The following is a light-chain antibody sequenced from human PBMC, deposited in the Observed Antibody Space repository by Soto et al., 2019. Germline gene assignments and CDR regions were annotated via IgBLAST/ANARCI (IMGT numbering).Light chain of an antibody. Sequence: IEMTHAPATLSLAPGEIVTLSGRASESVSTNLAWYQQKAGQAPRLLIYGASTRATGIPARFSGSGSGTEFTLTISSLQSEDFAVYYCQQYNNWPITFGQGTRLEIK. CDR3: QQYNNWPIT. V-gene: IGKV3-15*01. CDR1: ESVSTN. J-gene: IGKJ5*01. CDR2: GAS.